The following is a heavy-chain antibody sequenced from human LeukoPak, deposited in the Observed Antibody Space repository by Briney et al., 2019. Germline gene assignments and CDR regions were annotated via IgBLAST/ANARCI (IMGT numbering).Heavy chain of an antibody. D-gene: IGHD5-24*01. CDR2: INPSSGGT. CDR3: ARGGRGLQFLDY. V-gene: IGHV1-2*02. Sequence: ASVKVSCKASEYTFTGYYMHWVRQAPGQGLEWMGWINPSSGGTNYVQNFQGRVTMTRDTSISTAYMELSRLRSDDTAVYYCARGGRGLQFLDYWGQGTPVTVSS. CDR1: EYTFTGYY. J-gene: IGHJ4*02.